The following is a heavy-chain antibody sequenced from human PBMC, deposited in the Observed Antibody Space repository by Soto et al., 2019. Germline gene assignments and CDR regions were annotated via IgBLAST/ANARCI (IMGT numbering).Heavy chain of an antibody. V-gene: IGHV4-59*01. D-gene: IGHD6-13*01. CDR2: IYYSGST. J-gene: IGHJ4*02. Sequence: SETLSLTCTVSGGSISSYYWSWIRQPPGKGLEWIGYIYYSGSTNYNPSLKSRVTISADTSRNQFSLKLSSVTAADTAVYYCARHSGAAGTDRLEYWGQGTLVTVSS. CDR1: GGSISSYY. CDR3: ARHSGAAGTDRLEY.